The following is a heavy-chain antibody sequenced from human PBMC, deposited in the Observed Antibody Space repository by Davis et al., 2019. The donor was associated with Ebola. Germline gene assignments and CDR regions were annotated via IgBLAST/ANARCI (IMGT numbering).Heavy chain of an antibody. D-gene: IGHD5-12*01. V-gene: IGHV2-70*01. Sequence: SGPTLVKPTQTLTLTCTFSGFSLSTSGMCVSWIRQPPGKALEWLALIDWDDDNYYSTSLKTRLTISKDTSKNQVVLTMTNMDPLDTATYYCARMGLRYSGYDYSYYGMDVWGQGTTVTVSS. CDR3: ARMGLRYSGYDYSYYGMDV. J-gene: IGHJ6*02. CDR1: GFSLSTSGMC. CDR2: IDWDDDN.